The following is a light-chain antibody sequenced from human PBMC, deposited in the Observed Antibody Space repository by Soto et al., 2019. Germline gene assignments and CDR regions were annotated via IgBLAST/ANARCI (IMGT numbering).Light chain of an antibody. CDR2: AAS. CDR1: QDISNY. Sequence: DIQMTQSRSSLSASVGDRVTITCRATQDISNYLAWYQQKPGKVPNLLIYAASTLQSGVPSRFSGSGSGTDFTLTISSLQPEDVATYYCQKYNSAPPWTFGQGTKVEI. CDR3: QKYNSAPPWT. J-gene: IGKJ1*01. V-gene: IGKV1-27*01.